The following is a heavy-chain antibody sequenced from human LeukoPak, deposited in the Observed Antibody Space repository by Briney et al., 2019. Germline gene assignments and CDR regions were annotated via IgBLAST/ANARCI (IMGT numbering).Heavy chain of an antibody. V-gene: IGHV1-18*01. CDR2: ISAYNGNT. D-gene: IGHD3-16*01. CDR1: GYTFTSYG. Sequence: GASVKVSCKASGYTFTSYGIIWVRQAPGQGREWMGWISAYNGNTNYAQKLQGRVTMTTDTSTSTAYMELRSLRSDDTAVYYCARDLNYDYVWGSYTLFDYWGQGTLVTVSS. J-gene: IGHJ4*02. CDR3: ARDLNYDYVWGSYTLFDY.